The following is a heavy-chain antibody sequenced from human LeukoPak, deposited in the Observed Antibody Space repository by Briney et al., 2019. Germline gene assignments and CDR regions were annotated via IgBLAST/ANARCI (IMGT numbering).Heavy chain of an antibody. CDR1: GYTFTSYA. Sequence: ASVKVSCKASGYTFTSYAMHWVRRAPGQRLEWMGWINAGNGNTKYSQKFQGRVTITRDTSASTAYMELSSLRSEDTAVYYCARRSGYSGYDLDYWGQGTLVTVSS. CDR2: INAGNGNT. J-gene: IGHJ4*02. V-gene: IGHV1-3*01. D-gene: IGHD5-12*01. CDR3: ARRSGYSGYDLDY.